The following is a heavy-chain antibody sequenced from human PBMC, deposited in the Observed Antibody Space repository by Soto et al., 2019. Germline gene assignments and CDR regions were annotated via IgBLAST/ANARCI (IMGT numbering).Heavy chain of an antibody. CDR1: GFTFSSYA. V-gene: IGHV3-23*01. CDR2: ISGSGGST. CDR3: AKDLWRDCSGGSCSPTNWFDP. J-gene: IGHJ5*02. Sequence: GGSLRLSCAASGFTFSSYAMSWVRQAPGKGLEWVSAISGSGGSTYYADSVKGRFTISRDNSKNTLYLQMNSLRAEDTAVYYCAKDLWRDCSGGSCSPTNWFDPWGQGTLVTVSS. D-gene: IGHD2-15*01.